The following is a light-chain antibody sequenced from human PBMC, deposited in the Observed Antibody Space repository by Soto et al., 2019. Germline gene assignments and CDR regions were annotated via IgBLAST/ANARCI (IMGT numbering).Light chain of an antibody. J-gene: IGKJ2*01. CDR3: QLYDTSSLYT. CDR1: QSISSNY. CDR2: GAS. Sequence: EIVLTQSPGTLSLSPGERVTLSCRASQSISSNYLTWYQQRPGQAPRLLIYGASNRATGIPDRLSGSGSGTDFTLTISRLELEDFAVYSCQLYDTSSLYTFGQGTKLEIK. V-gene: IGKV3-20*01.